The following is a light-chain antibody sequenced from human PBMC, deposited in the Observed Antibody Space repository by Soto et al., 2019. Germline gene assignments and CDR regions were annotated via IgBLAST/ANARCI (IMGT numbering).Light chain of an antibody. CDR3: GAWDSSLSVVL. CDR2: DND. CDR1: TSNIENNY. V-gene: IGLV1-51*01. Sequence: QSVLTQPPSMSAATGQKVTISCSGSTSNIENNYVSWYQHLPGTAPKLLIYDNDERPSGIPDRFSASKSGTSATLGITGLQIGDGADYYCGAWDSSLSVVLFGGGTKLTVL. J-gene: IGLJ2*01.